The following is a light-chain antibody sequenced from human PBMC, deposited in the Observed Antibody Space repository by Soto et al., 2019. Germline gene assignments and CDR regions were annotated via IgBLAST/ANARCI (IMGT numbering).Light chain of an antibody. Sequence: DIQMTQSPSSLSASVGDRVTITCRASQSISSYLNWYQQKPGKAPKLLIYAASSLQSGDPSRFSGSGSGTDFTLTISSLQPEDFATYYCQQSYSTLCTFGQGTKVEIK. CDR1: QSISSY. CDR3: QQSYSTLCT. J-gene: IGKJ1*01. CDR2: AAS. V-gene: IGKV1-39*01.